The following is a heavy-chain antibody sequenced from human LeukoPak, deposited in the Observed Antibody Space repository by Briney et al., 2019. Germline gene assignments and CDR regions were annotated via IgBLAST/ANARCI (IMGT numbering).Heavy chain of an antibody. Sequence: PSETLSLTCTVSGGSISSSSYYWGWIRQPPGKGLEWIGSIYYSGSTYYNPSLKSRVTISVDTSKNQFSLKLSSVTAADTAVYYCARDGPYYDYVWGSYRPPRYFDYWGQGTLVTVSS. CDR2: IYYSGST. J-gene: IGHJ4*02. CDR3: ARDGPYYDYVWGSYRPPRYFDY. V-gene: IGHV4-39*07. CDR1: GGSISSSSYY. D-gene: IGHD3-16*02.